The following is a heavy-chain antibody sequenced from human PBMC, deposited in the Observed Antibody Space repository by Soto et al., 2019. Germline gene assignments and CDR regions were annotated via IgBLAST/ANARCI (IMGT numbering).Heavy chain of an antibody. Sequence: PSETLSLTCTVSGGSMSSYYWSWIRQPPGKGLEWIGYIYYTGSTKYNPSLNSRVTISVDTSKNQFSLKLSSVTAADTAVYYCARLPRPIRGLINWGQGALVTVSS. CDR1: GGSMSSYY. D-gene: IGHD3-10*01. V-gene: IGHV4-59*08. J-gene: IGHJ4*02. CDR2: IYYTGST. CDR3: ARLPRPIRGLIN.